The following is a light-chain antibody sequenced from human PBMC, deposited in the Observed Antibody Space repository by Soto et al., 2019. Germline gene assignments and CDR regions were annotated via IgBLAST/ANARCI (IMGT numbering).Light chain of an antibody. CDR2: EVS. V-gene: IGLV2-8*01. J-gene: IGLJ2*01. Sequence: QSALTQPPSASGSPGQSVTISCTGTSSDVGGYNYVSWYQQHPGKAPKLMIYEVSKRPSGVPDRFSGSKSGNKASLTVSGLQAEDEADYYCSSYAGRNNLIFGGGTKVTV. CDR1: SSDVGGYNY. CDR3: SSYAGRNNLI.